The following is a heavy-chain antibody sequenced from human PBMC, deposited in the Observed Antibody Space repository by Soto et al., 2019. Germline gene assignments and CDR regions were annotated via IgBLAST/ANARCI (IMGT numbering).Heavy chain of an antibody. V-gene: IGHV1-69*02. D-gene: IGHD3-22*01. J-gene: IGHJ3*02. CDR2: IIPILDIT. CDR3: AKGADSSGAECASDI. CDR1: GGTFSTYP. Sequence: QVQLVQSGAEVKKPGSSVKVSCKVSGGTFSTYPFTWVRQAPGQGLEWMGRIIPILDITDYSQKFQGRVTITADKSTSTAYMDLSSLRSEDTAIHYCAKGADSSGAECASDIWGQGTMVSVSS.